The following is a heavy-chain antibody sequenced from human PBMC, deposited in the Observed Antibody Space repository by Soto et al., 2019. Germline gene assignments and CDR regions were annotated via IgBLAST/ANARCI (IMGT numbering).Heavy chain of an antibody. J-gene: IGHJ2*01. CDR2: ISGSGGST. CDR3: AKALIVVVAASRYFDL. CDR1: GFTFSSYA. Sequence: HPGGSLRLSCAASGFTFSSYAMSWVRQAPGKGLEWVSAISGSGGSTYYADSVKGRFTISRDNSKNTLYLQMNSLRAEDTAVYYCAKALIVVVAASRYFDLWGRGTLVTVS. D-gene: IGHD2-15*01. V-gene: IGHV3-23*01.